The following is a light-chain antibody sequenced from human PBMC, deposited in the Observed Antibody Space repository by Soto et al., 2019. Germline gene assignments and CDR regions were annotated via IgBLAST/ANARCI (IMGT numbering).Light chain of an antibody. CDR3: QSFDSSRFYV. CDR1: SSNIGTGYD. J-gene: IGLJ1*01. Sequence: QSVLTQPPSVSGAPGQRVTISCTGSSSNIGTGYDVHWYQQPPGTAPKLLIYGNSNRPSGVPDRFSGSKSGTSASLAITGLQAEDEADYYCQSFDSSRFYVFGTGTKVNV. V-gene: IGLV1-40*01. CDR2: GNS.